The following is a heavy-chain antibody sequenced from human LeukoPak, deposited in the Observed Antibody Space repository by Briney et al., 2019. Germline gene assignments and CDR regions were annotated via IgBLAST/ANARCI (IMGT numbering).Heavy chain of an antibody. CDR3: ARVGYGEEDDY. CDR1: GDSISSSSYY. V-gene: IGHV4-39*07. Sequence: SETLSLTCTVSGDSISSSSYYWSWIRQPPGKGLEWIGEINHSGSTNYNPSLKSRVTISVDTSKNQFSLKLSSVTAADTAVYYCARVGYGEEDDYWGQGTLVTVSS. CDR2: INHSGST. D-gene: IGHD4-17*01. J-gene: IGHJ4*02.